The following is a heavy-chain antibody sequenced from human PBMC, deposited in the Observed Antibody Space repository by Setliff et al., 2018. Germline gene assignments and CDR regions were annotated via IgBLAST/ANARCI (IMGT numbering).Heavy chain of an antibody. D-gene: IGHD3-9*01. CDR1: GFTSSDYY. Sequence: GGSLRLSCAASGFTSSDYYMSWIRQAPGKGLEWVSYISSSGSTIYYADSVKGRFTISRDNAKNSLYLQMNSLRAEDTAVYYCARDLTQRLLRYFDWSSPSYYFDYWGQGTLVTVSS. CDR2: ISSSGSTI. V-gene: IGHV3-11*04. CDR3: ARDLTQRLLRYFDWSSPSYYFDY. J-gene: IGHJ4*02.